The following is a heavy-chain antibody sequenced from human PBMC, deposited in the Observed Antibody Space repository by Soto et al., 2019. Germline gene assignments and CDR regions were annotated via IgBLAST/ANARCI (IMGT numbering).Heavy chain of an antibody. Sequence: QITLKESGPTLVKPTQTLTLTCTFSGFSLSTSGVGVGWIRQPPGKALEWLALIYWDDDKRYSPSLKSRLTITKDPSTTQVVLTMTNMDPTDTATYYCSHHTSDSSGYYSIILPYWGQGTLVPVSS. D-gene: IGHD3-22*01. CDR1: GFSLSTSGVG. CDR2: IYWDDDK. V-gene: IGHV2-5*02. J-gene: IGHJ4*02. CDR3: SHHTSDSSGYYSIILPY.